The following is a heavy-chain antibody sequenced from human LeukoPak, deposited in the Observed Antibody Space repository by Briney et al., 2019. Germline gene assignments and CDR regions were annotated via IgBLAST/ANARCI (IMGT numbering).Heavy chain of an antibody. CDR1: GYTFTSYH. CDR2: TNPSGGST. D-gene: IGHD2-2*01. CDR3: AREGTSSHCSSTSCYSYYYGMDV. V-gene: IGHV1-46*01. Sequence: ASVKVSCKASGYTFTSYHMHWVRQAPGQGLEWMGITNPSGGSTRYAQKLQDRVTMTRDTSTSTVYMELSSLRSEDTAVYHCAREGTSSHCSSTSCYSYYYGMDVWGQGTTVTVSS. J-gene: IGHJ6*02.